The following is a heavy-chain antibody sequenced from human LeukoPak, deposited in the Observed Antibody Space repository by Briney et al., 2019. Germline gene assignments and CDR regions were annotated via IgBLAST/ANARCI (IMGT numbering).Heavy chain of an antibody. CDR1: GGSISNYY. V-gene: IGHV4-4*07. CDR3: ALGGYSFDY. CDR2: IYTSGST. J-gene: IGHJ4*02. D-gene: IGHD3-16*01. Sequence: PSEPLSLTCTVSGGSISNYYWSWLRQPAGEGLEWMGRIYTSGSTNYNPSLKSRVTMSVDTSKNQFSLRLSSVTAADTAVYYCALGGYSFDYWGQGTLVTVSS.